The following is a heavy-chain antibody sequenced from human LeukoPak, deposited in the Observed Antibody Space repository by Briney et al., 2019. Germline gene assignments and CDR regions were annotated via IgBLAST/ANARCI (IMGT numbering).Heavy chain of an antibody. J-gene: IGHJ5*02. Sequence: GESLKISCKGSGDSFTTYWIGWVRQMPGKGLEWMGRIDPSDSYTNYSPSFQGHVTISADKSISTAYLQWSSLKASDTAMYYCARHGSVYSSSWYRPWGQGTLVTVSS. CDR1: GDSFTTYW. CDR2: IDPSDSYT. CDR3: ARHGSVYSSSWYRP. V-gene: IGHV5-10-1*01. D-gene: IGHD6-13*01.